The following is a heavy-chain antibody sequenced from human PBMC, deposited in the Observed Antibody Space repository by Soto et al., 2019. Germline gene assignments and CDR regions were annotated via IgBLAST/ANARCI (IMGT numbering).Heavy chain of an antibody. J-gene: IGHJ5*02. CDR1: GYIFINYG. Sequence: ASVKVSCKASGYIFINYGITWVRQAPGQGLEWMGWISGYNGNTKYADKLQGRVTMTTDTSTTTAYMELRSLRSDDTAVYYCARDEVPAANWLDRWGQGTLVAVSS. CDR3: ARDEVPAANWLDR. CDR2: ISGYNGNT. D-gene: IGHD2-2*01. V-gene: IGHV1-18*01.